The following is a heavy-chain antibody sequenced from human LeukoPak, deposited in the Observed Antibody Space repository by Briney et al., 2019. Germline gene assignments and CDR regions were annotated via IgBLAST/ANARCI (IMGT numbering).Heavy chain of an antibody. V-gene: IGHV3-72*01. CDR3: ARVGDYYDSRGYSTDAFDI. J-gene: IGHJ3*02. D-gene: IGHD3-22*01. CDR2: IRNRAKSYST. CDR1: GFTFSDHY. Sequence: PGGSLRPSCAASGFTFSDHYMDWVRQAPGKGLEWVGRIRNRAKSYSTQNAPSVKDRFTISRDDSRNSLYLQMNSLKTEDTAVYFCARVGDYYDSRGYSTDAFDIWGQGTMVTVSS.